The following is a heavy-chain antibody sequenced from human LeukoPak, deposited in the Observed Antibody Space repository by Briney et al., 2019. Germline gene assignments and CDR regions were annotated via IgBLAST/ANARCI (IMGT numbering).Heavy chain of an antibody. J-gene: IGHJ4*02. Sequence: GSLRLCCTAPGFTFGDYALSWFRQAPGKGLERLSFIRSKDHGGTTEYAASVKGRFTISRDDSNSIAYLQMNSLIIEDTAVYFCTRDPHYYHGNPHDFWGQGTRVTVSS. CDR3: TRDPHYYHGNPHDF. V-gene: IGHV3-49*03. D-gene: IGHD4-23*01. CDR1: GFTFGDYA. CDR2: IRSKDHGGTT.